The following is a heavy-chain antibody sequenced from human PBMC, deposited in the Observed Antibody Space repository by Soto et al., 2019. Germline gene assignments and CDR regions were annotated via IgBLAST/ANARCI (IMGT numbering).Heavy chain of an antibody. Sequence: PSETLSLTCTVSGGSISSGDYYWSWIRQPPGKGLEWIGYIYYSASTNYNPSLKSRVTISVDTSKNQFSLKLSSVTAADTAVYYCASGEVQDGYTFFDYWGQGALVTVSS. CDR1: GGSISSGDYY. CDR2: IYYSAST. D-gene: IGHD5-12*01. V-gene: IGHV4-61*08. J-gene: IGHJ4*02. CDR3: ASGEVQDGYTFFDY.